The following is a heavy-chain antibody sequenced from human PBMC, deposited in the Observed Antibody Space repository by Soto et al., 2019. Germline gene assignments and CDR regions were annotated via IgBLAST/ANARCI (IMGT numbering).Heavy chain of an antibody. V-gene: IGHV3-30*18. CDR2: ISYDGSNK. CDR3: AKDFGYYDSSGYYYQTFDY. J-gene: IGHJ4*02. D-gene: IGHD3-22*01. CDR1: GFTFSSYG. Sequence: QVQLVESGGGVVQPGRSLRLSCAASGFTFSSYGMHWVRQAPGKGLEWVAVISYDGSNKYYADSVKGRFTISRDNSKNTLYLQMNSLRAEDTAVYYCAKDFGYYDSSGYYYQTFDYWGQGTLVTVSS.